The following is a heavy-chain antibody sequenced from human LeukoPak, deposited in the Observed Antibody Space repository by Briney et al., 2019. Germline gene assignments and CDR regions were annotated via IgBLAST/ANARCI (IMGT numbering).Heavy chain of an antibody. CDR1: GGSISSYH. V-gene: IGHV4-4*09. J-gene: IGHJ4*02. D-gene: IGHD1-26*01. CDR3: ARLRVSGSYLYYFDY. CDR2: ILTSGTT. Sequence: SETLSLTCTVSGGSISSYHWSWVRQPPGKGLEWIRYILTSGTTNYNPSLKSRLTISGDTSKNQFTLRLSSVTAADTAVYFCARLRVSGSYLYYFDYWGQGTLVTVSS.